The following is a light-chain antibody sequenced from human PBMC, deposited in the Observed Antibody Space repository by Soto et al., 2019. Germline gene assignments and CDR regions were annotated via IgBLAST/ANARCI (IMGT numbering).Light chain of an antibody. Sequence: PGARATLSCRASQSVNSNYLAWYQRKPDQAPRLLIYGASNRATDIPYRFSASGSGTDFTLTITRLEAEDFAVYYCQQYDSTPPTFGQGTKVEVK. J-gene: IGKJ1*01. CDR3: QQYDSTPPT. CDR1: QSVNSNY. V-gene: IGKV3-20*01. CDR2: GAS.